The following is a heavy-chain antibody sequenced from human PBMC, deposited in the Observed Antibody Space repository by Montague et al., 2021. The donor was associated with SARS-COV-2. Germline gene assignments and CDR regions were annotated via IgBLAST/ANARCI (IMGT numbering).Heavy chain of an antibody. CDR2: IYYSGST. V-gene: IGHV4-61*01. D-gene: IGHD3-3*01. J-gene: IGHJ6*02. CDR1: GGSVSSGSYY. Sequence: SETLSLTCTVSGGSVSSGSYYWSWIRQPPGKGLEWIGYIYYSGSTNYNPSLKSRVTISVDTSKNQFSLKLSSVTAADTAVYYCARDPWHITIFGVVTRYGMDVGGQGTTVTVSS. CDR3: ARDPWHITIFGVVTRYGMDV.